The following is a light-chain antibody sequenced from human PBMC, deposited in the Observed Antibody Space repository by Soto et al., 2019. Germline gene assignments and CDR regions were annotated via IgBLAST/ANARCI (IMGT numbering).Light chain of an antibody. CDR1: SSYVGSYNL. Sequence: QSALTQPASVSGSPGQSITISCTGTSSYVGSYNLVSWYQQHPGKAPKLMIYEGGKRPSGVSDRFSGSKSGNTASLTISGLQAEDEADYYCCTYAGGTTWVFGGGTKVTVL. J-gene: IGLJ3*02. V-gene: IGLV2-23*01. CDR2: EGG. CDR3: CTYAGGTTWV.